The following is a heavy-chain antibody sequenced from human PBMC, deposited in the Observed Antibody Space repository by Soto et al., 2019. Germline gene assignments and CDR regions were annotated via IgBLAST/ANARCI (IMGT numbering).Heavy chain of an antibody. CDR3: AREYWLAVAEEHYYYGMDV. D-gene: IGHD2-8*02. CDR1: GGSISSGGYY. V-gene: IGHV4-31*03. CDR2: IYYSGDI. J-gene: IGHJ6*02. Sequence: PSETLSLTCTVSGGSISSGGYYWNWIRQPPGKGLEWIGYIYYSGDIYYSPSLKSRVTISLDTSKNQFSLKLSSVTAADTAVYYCAREYWLAVAEEHYYYGMDVWGQGTTVTVSS.